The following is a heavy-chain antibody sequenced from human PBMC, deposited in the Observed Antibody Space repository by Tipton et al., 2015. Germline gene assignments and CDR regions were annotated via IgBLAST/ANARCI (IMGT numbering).Heavy chain of an antibody. CDR3: ASPSLPHDRGDYYFQS. V-gene: IGHV4-34*01. D-gene: IGHD2-21*02. Sequence: TLSLTCAVYGGSFSGYFWSWIRQPPGKGLEWIGEINHSGSTNYNPSLKSRVTISVDTSKNQFSLILTSVTAADTAVYYCASPSLPHDRGDYYFQSWGQGSLVTVSS. CDR2: INHSGST. CDR1: GGSFSGYF. J-gene: IGHJ4*02.